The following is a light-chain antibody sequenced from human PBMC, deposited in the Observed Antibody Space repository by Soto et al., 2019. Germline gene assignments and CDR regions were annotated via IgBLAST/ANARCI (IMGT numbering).Light chain of an antibody. V-gene: IGKV1-33*01. CDR1: QDINNY. J-gene: IGKJ5*01. CDR3: QQYDNFPIT. CDR2: DAS. Sequence: DIQMTQSPASRAASAGDGVTLTCRTSQDINNYLNWYQQKPGKAPKLLIYDASNLETGVPSRFSGSGSGTNFTFTIDSLQPEDIASYYCQQYDNFPITFGQGTRLEIK.